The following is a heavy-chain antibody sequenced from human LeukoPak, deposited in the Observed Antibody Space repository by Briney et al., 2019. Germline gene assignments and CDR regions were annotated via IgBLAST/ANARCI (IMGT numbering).Heavy chain of an antibody. CDR3: ARQPVGATTDGYYYGMDV. J-gene: IGHJ6*02. Sequence: SVKVSCKASGGTFSSYAISWVRQAPGQGLEWMGRIIPILGIANYAQKFQGRVTITADKSTSTAYMELSSLRSEDTAVYYCARQPVGATTDGYYYGMDVWGQGTTVTVSS. D-gene: IGHD1-26*01. CDR2: IIPILGIA. CDR1: GGTFSSYA. V-gene: IGHV1-69*04.